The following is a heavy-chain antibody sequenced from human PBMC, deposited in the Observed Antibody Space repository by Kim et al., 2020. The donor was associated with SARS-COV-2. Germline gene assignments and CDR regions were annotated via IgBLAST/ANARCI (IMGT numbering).Heavy chain of an antibody. CDR3: AREKGDPFDY. CDR2: NK. Sequence: NKYYADAVKGRFTISRDNSKNTLYLQMNSLRAEDTAVYYCAREKGDPFDYWGQGTLVTVSS. D-gene: IGHD2-21*02. J-gene: IGHJ4*02. V-gene: IGHV3-30*07.